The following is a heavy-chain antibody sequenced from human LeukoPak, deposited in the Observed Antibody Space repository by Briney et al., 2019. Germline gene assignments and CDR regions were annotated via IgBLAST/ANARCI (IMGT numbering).Heavy chain of an antibody. D-gene: IGHD3-10*01. Sequence: PGGSLRLSCAASGFSFSSYAMRWVRQAPGKGLEWVSIISGSGGSTYYADSVKGRFTISRDNSKNTLYLQMNSLRAEDTAVYYCANPYYYGWGSPDPWGQGTLVTVSS. CDR3: ANPYYYGWGSPDP. V-gene: IGHV3-23*01. J-gene: IGHJ5*02. CDR1: GFSFSSYA. CDR2: ISGSGGST.